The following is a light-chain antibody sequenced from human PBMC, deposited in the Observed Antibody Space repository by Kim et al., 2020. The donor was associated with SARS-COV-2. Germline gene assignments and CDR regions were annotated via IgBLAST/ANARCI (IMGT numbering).Light chain of an antibody. J-gene: IGKJ4*01. CDR1: QSVSSY. Sequence: SLSPGDSATPSCRASQSVSSYLAWYQQKPGQAPRLLIYDASNRATGIPARFSGSGSGTDFTLTISSLEPEDFAVYYCQQRSNWLTFGGGTKVDIK. CDR3: QQRSNWLT. V-gene: IGKV3-11*01. CDR2: DAS.